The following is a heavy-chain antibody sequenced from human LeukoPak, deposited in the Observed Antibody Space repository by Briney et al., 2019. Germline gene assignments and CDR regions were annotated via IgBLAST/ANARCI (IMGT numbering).Heavy chain of an antibody. CDR1: GGSISTGGNY. D-gene: IGHD2-2*01. CDR3: AREAPPARFDC. V-gene: IGHV4-30-2*01. Sequence: SGTLSLTCAVSGGSISTGGNYWSWIRQPPGKGLEWIGKIYHSGSTYYNPSLKSRVTISVDRSKNHFSLKLSSVTAADTAVYYCAREAPPARFDCWGQGTLVTVSS. CDR2: IYHSGST. J-gene: IGHJ4*02.